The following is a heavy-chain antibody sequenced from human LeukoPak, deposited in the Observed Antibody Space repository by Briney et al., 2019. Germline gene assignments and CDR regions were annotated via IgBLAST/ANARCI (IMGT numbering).Heavy chain of an antibody. CDR1: GFTFGSYG. CDR3: ARDNWNDEYYMDV. J-gene: IGHJ6*03. D-gene: IGHD1-20*01. Sequence: PGRSLRLSCAASGFTFGSYGMHWVRQAPGKGLEWVAVIWYDGSNKYYADSVKGRFTISRDNSKNTLYLQMNSLRAEDTAVYYCARDNWNDEYYMDVWGKGTTVTVSS. CDR2: IWYDGSNK. V-gene: IGHV3-33*01.